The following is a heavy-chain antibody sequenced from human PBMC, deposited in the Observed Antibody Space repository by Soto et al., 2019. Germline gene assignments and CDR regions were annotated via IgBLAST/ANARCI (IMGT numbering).Heavy chain of an antibody. V-gene: IGHV3-30*18. J-gene: IGHJ4*02. Sequence: QVQLVESGGGVVQPGTSLRLSCAASGFAFSSYGIHWVRQAPGKGLEWVAGISYDGSKKYYADSVKGQFTISRDNSENTLHLKMNGLRAEDTAVYYCAKDTYYHDSSGYYVFDHWGQGTLVTVSS. CDR1: GFAFSSYG. CDR2: ISYDGSKK. D-gene: IGHD3-22*01. CDR3: AKDTYYHDSSGYYVFDH.